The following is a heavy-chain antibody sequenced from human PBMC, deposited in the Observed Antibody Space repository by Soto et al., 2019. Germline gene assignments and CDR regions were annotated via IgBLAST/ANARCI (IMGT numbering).Heavy chain of an antibody. J-gene: IGHJ4*02. D-gene: IGHD3-22*01. CDR3: AKDLTSSVGYYYDSSALFDY. CDR2: ISGSGGST. V-gene: IGHV3-23*01. CDR1: GFTFSSYA. Sequence: QAGGSLRLSCAASGFTFSSYAMSWVRQAPGKGLEWVSAISGSGGSTYYADSVKGRFTISRENSKNTLFLKMNGLRAEDTAVYYCAKDLTSSVGYYYDSSALFDYWGQGTLVTVSS.